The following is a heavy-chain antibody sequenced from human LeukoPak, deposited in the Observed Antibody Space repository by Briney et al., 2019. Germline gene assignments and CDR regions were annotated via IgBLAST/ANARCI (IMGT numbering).Heavy chain of an antibody. V-gene: IGHV3-23*01. J-gene: IGHJ4*02. CDR1: GFTFSSYA. Sequence: GGSLRLSCAASGFTFSSYAMSWVRQAPGKGLEWVSAISGSGGSTYYADSVKGRFTISRDNSKNTQYLQMNSLRAEDTAVYYCAKEGYYDSSGYYLRWGQGTLVTVSS. D-gene: IGHD3-22*01. CDR2: ISGSGGST. CDR3: AKEGYYDSSGYYLR.